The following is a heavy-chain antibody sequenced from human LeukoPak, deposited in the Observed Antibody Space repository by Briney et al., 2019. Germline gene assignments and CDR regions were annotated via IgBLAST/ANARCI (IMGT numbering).Heavy chain of an antibody. CDR3: ASIPATTVTPYYYYGMDV. D-gene: IGHD4-11*01. J-gene: IGHJ6*02. CDR2: IIPIFGTA. V-gene: IGHV1-69*13. CDR1: GGTFSIYA. Sequence: SVTVSCTASGGTFSIYAISWVRQAPGQGLEWMGGIIPIFGTANYAQKFQGRVTITADESTSTAYMELSSLRSEDTAVYYCASIPATTVTPYYYYGMDVWGQGTTVTVSS.